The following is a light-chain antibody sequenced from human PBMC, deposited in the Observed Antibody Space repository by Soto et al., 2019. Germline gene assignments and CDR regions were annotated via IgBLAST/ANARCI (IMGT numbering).Light chain of an antibody. J-gene: IGKJ1*01. Sequence: EIVMTQSPATLSVSPGERATLSCRASQTVYNNLAWYQQKPGQAPRLLIYGESTRATGSPAKCRGSGSGTDFTPNNRGLHSEALAVYYCHQYNNGWTFGQGTKVDIK. CDR2: GES. CDR1: QTVYNN. V-gene: IGKV3-15*01. CDR3: HQYNNGWT.